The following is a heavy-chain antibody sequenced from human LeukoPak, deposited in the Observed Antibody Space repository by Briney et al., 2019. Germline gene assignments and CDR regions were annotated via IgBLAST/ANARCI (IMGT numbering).Heavy chain of an antibody. V-gene: IGHV4-34*01. Sequence: KSSETLSLTCAVYGGSFSGYYWSWIRQPPGKGLEWIGEINHSGSTNYNPSLKSRVTISVDTSKNQFPLKLSSVTAADTAVYYCASGGGYAYYWGQGTLVTVSS. CDR3: ASGGGYAYY. CDR1: GGSFSGYY. D-gene: IGHD3-16*01. J-gene: IGHJ4*02. CDR2: INHSGST.